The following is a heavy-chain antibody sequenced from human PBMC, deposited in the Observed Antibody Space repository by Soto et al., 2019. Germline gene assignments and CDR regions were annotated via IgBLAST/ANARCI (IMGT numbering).Heavy chain of an antibody. CDR2: ISGGGDRT. CDR1: GFTIRNYA. J-gene: IGHJ3*01. D-gene: IGHD5-12*01. CDR3: EGSWT. V-gene: IGHV3-23*04. Sequence: EVQVVESGGDLVQPGGSLRLSCAASGFTIRNYAMSWVRQAPGKALEWVSGISGGGDRTYYADSVKGRFTIFKDNSKNTLYLQMSGLRVEDTAVYYCEGSWTWGQGTMVPVSS.